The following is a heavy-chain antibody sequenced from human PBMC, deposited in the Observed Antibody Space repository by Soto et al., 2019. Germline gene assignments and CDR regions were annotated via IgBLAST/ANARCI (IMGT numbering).Heavy chain of an antibody. CDR3: ARVGITATTFRGFDS. J-gene: IGHJ4*02. D-gene: IGHD1-20*01. CDR1: GFTFSSYG. V-gene: IGHV3-33*01. Sequence: QVQLVESGGGVVQPGRSLRLSCAASGFTFSSYGMHWVRQAPGKGLEWVAVIWFDGSNKYYADSVKGRFTISRDNSKNTLYLQMHSLRAEDTAVYYCARVGITATTFRGFDSWGQGTLVTVSS. CDR2: IWFDGSNK.